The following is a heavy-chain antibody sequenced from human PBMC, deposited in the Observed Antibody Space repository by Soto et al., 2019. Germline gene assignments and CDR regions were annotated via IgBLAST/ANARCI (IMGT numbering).Heavy chain of an antibody. Sequence: QVQLVESGGGVVQPGRSLRLSCAASGFTFSSYAMHWVRQAPGKGLEWVAVISYDGCNKYYADSVKGRFTISRDNSKNTLYLQMNSLRAEDTAVYYCARRDRGKGAFDIWGQGTMVTVSS. V-gene: IGHV3-30-3*01. CDR3: ARRDRGKGAFDI. CDR1: GFTFSSYA. D-gene: IGHD3-16*01. J-gene: IGHJ3*02. CDR2: ISYDGCNK.